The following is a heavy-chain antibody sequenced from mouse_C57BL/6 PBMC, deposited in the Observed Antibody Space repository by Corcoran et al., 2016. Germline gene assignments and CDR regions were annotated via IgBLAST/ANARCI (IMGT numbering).Heavy chain of an antibody. J-gene: IGHJ3*01. V-gene: IGHV8-12*01. Sequence: QVPLKESGHEIGQSSQTLCRTCSFSGISLSTSGMGVSWIRQPSGKGLEWLAHIYWDDDKRYNPSLKSRLTISKDTSRNQVFLKITSVDTADTATYYCARLTGEPFAYWGQGTLVTVSA. CDR3: ARLTGEPFAY. CDR1: GISLSTSGMG. CDR2: IYWDDDK. D-gene: IGHD4-1*01.